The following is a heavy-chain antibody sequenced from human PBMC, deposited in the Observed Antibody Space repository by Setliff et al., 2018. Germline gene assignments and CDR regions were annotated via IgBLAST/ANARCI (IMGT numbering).Heavy chain of an antibody. Sequence: SETLSLTCTVSGGSISSNYWSWVRQPPGKGLEWIGYIYTSGSTNYNPSLKSRGTISVDTSRSQFSLKLSSVTAADTAVYYCVRVEAGYCSSTSCYVVGAFDIWGQGTMVTVSS. V-gene: IGHV4-4*08. CDR2: IYTSGST. D-gene: IGHD2-2*03. CDR1: GGSISSNY. CDR3: VRVEAGYCSSTSCYVVGAFDI. J-gene: IGHJ3*02.